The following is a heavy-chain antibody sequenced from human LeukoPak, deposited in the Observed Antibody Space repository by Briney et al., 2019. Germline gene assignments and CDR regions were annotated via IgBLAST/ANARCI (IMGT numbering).Heavy chain of an antibody. D-gene: IGHD6-19*01. CDR1: GFTFSSYW. CDR2: IKEDGSQK. Sequence: GGSLRLSCAASGFTFSSYWMSWVRQAPGKGLEWVANIKEDGSQKYYVDSVKGRFTISRDNAKNSLYLQMSSLRAEDTAVYYCARGASVVAGSDDVFDIWGQGTMVTVSS. CDR3: ARGASVVAGSDDVFDI. V-gene: IGHV3-7*01. J-gene: IGHJ3*02.